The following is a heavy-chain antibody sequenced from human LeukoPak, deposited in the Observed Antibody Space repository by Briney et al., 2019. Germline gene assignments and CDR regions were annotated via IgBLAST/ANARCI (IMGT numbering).Heavy chain of an antibody. D-gene: IGHD5-18*01. CDR2: ISDDGSAQ. J-gene: IGHJ4*02. V-gene: IGHV3-30*04. Sequence: PGGPLRLSCAASGFAFSTSAMHWIRQAPGKGPEWVAVISDDGSAQYYAGSVKGRFTISRDNSKNTLFLQMNRLGTDDTALYFCARGPDTSTLPLDYWGQGTRVTVSS. CDR3: ARGPDTSTLPLDY. CDR1: GFAFSTSA.